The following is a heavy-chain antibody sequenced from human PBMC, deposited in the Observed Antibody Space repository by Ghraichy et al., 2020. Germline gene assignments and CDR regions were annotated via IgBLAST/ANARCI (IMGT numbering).Heavy chain of an antibody. CDR2: ISSSGRNI. D-gene: IGHD4-23*01. Sequence: GESLNISCVGSGFTFSGYSMNWVRQSPGKGLEWVSHISSSGRNIFYADSVKGRFTISRDNAKNSLSLQMSSLRDEDTAVYYCARGSAVVRFYYYAGLDVWGQGTTVTVSS. V-gene: IGHV3-48*02. CDR1: GFTFSGYS. CDR3: ARGSAVVRFYYYAGLDV. J-gene: IGHJ6*02.